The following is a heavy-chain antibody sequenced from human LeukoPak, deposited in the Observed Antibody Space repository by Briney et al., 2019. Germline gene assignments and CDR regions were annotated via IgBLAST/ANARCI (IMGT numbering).Heavy chain of an antibody. J-gene: IGHJ4*02. D-gene: IGHD1-26*01. CDR2: IIPIFGTA. V-gene: IGHV1-69*06. CDR1: GGTFSSYA. Sequence: PVKVSCKASGGTFSSYAISWVRQAPGQGLEWMGRIIPIFGTANYAQKFQGRVTITADKSTSTAYMELSSLRSEDTAVYYCARDQGGGSYYRDPQTYYFDYWGQGTLVTVSS. CDR3: ARDQGGGSYYRDPQTYYFDY.